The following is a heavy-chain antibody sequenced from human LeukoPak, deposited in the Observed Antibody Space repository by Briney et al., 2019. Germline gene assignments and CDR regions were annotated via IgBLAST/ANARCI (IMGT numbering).Heavy chain of an antibody. V-gene: IGHV1-24*01. CDR2: FDPEDGET. D-gene: IGHD4-17*01. Sequence: ASVKVSCKVSGYTLAELSMHWVRQAPGKGLEWMGGFDPEDGETIYAQKFQGRVTMTEDTSTDTAYMELSSLRSEDTAVYYCATAVHNDYGDYQGFDWGQGTLVTVSS. J-gene: IGHJ4*02. CDR3: ATAVHNDYGDYQGFD. CDR1: GYTLAELS.